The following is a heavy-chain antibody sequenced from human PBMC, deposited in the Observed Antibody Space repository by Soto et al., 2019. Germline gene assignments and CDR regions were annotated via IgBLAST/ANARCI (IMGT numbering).Heavy chain of an antibody. D-gene: IGHD1-26*01. CDR3: PRAVYSGSRSSLH. J-gene: IGHJ1*01. CDR2: ISSSSSTI. Sequence: GGSLRLSCAASGFTFSDYSMNWVRQAPGKGLEWVSYISSSSSTIYYADSVKGRFTISRDNAKNSLYLQMNSLRAEDTAVYYCPRAVYSGSRSSLHWGQGTLVPVSS. V-gene: IGHV3-48*01. CDR1: GFTFSDYS.